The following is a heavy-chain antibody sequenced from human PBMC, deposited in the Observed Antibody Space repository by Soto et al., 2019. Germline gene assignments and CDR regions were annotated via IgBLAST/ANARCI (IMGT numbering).Heavy chain of an antibody. CDR3: ARPVTVTRPNWFDP. V-gene: IGHV3-21*01. CDR1: GFTFSSYS. D-gene: IGHD4-4*01. CDR2: ISSSSSYI. Sequence: PGGSLRLSCAASGFTFSSYSMNWVRQAPGKGLEWVSSISSSSSYIYYADSVKGRFTISRDNAKNSLYLQMNSLRAEDTAVYYWARPVTVTRPNWFDPWGQGTLVTVSS. J-gene: IGHJ5*02.